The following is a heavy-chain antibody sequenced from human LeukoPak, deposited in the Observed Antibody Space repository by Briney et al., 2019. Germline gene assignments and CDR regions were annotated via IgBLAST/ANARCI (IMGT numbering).Heavy chain of an antibody. V-gene: IGHV3-23*01. CDR3: AKGHYYGSGSLDY. J-gene: IGHJ4*02. Sequence: GGSLRLSCAASGFTFTSYSMNWVRQAPGKGLEWVSTISGGGGSTYYADSVKGRFTISRDNSKNTLYLQVNSLRAEDTAVYYCAKGHYYGSGSLDYWGQGTLVTVSS. CDR2: ISGGGGST. CDR1: GFTFTSYS. D-gene: IGHD3-10*01.